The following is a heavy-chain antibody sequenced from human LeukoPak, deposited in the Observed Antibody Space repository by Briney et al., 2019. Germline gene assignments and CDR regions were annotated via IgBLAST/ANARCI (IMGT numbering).Heavy chain of an antibody. J-gene: IGHJ4*02. D-gene: IGHD6-6*01. CDR2: IYTSGST. CDR3: ARGIPRLAARPYYFDY. Sequence: SETLSLTCTVSGGSISSYYWRCIRQPAGKGLEWFGRIYTSGSTIYNPSLKSRVTMSVNTSKNQCSLKLSSVTAAETAVYYCARGIPRLAARPYYFDYWGQGTLVTVSS. CDR1: GGSISSYY. V-gene: IGHV4-4*07.